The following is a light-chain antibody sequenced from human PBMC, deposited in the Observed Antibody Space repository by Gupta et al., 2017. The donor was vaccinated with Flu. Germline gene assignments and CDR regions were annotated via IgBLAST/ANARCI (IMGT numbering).Light chain of an antibody. V-gene: IGKV3-20*01. Sequence: EIVLTQSLGILSLSTGERATLSCRASPSVSSSYLAWYQQKPGQAPRLLIYGASSRATGIPDRFSGSGSGTDFTLTISRLEPEDFVVYYCQQYGSSQTFGQGTKVEIK. CDR1: PSVSSSY. CDR2: GAS. J-gene: IGKJ1*01. CDR3: QQYGSSQT.